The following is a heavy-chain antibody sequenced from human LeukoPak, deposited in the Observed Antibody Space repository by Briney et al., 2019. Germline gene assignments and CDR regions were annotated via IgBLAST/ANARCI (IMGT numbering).Heavy chain of an antibody. J-gene: IGHJ3*02. CDR1: GLTVSSNY. CDR2: IYSDGST. D-gene: IGHD3-3*01. CDR3: ARANNVRFLEWPPNDAFDI. Sequence: GGSLRLSCAASGLTVSSNYMSWVRQAPGKGLEWVSVIYSDGSTYYADSVKGRFTISRDNSKNTLYLQMNSLRAEDTAVYYCARANNVRFLEWPPNDAFDIWGQGTMVTVSS. V-gene: IGHV3-66*01.